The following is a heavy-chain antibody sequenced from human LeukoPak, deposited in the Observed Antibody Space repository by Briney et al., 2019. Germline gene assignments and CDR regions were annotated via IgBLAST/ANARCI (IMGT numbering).Heavy chain of an antibody. V-gene: IGHV4-4*07. CDR1: GGSISSYY. J-gene: IGHJ2*01. D-gene: IGHD2-21*02. CDR3: ARDFCGGDCYHWYFDL. CDR2: IYTSGNT. Sequence: SETLSLTCTVSGGSISSYYWSWIRQPAGKGLEWIGRIYTSGNTNYNPSLKSRVTMSVDTSKNQFSLKLSSVTAADTAVYYCARDFCGGDCYHWYFDLWGRGTLVTVSS.